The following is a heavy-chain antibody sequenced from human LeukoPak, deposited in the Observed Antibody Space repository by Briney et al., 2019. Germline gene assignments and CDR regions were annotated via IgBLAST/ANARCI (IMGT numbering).Heavy chain of an antibody. D-gene: IGHD6-13*01. CDR1: GYTFTSYG. Sequence: ASMKVSCKASGYTFTSYGISWVRQAPGQGLEWMGWISAYNGNTNYAQKLQGRVTMTTDTSTSTAYMELRSLRSDDTAVYYCARDSYSSSSPPLDYWGQGTLVTVSS. J-gene: IGHJ4*02. V-gene: IGHV1-18*01. CDR2: ISAYNGNT. CDR3: ARDSYSSSSPPLDY.